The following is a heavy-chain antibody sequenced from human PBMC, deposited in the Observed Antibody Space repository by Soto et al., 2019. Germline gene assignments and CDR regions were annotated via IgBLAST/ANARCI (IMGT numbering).Heavy chain of an antibody. V-gene: IGHV1-18*01. CDR1: GYTFTSYG. D-gene: IGHD6-13*01. Sequence: ASVKVSCKASGYTFTSYGISWVRQAPGQGLEKMGKISAYNSKTNYAQKLQGRVTMTTDTSTSTAYMELRSLRSEDTSVYFCARVGGYVAAAEFDYWGQGTLVTGSS. CDR3: ARVGGYVAAAEFDY. CDR2: ISAYNSKT. J-gene: IGHJ4*02.